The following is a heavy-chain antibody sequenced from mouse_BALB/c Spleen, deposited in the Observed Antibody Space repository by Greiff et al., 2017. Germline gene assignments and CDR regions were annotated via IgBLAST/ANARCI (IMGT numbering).Heavy chain of an antibody. V-gene: IGHV5-4*02. J-gene: IGHJ4*01. CDR1: GFTFSDYY. CDR2: ISDGGSYT. Sequence: EVQLQESGGGLVKPGGSLKLSCAASGFTFSDYYMYWVRQTPEKRLEWVATISDGGSYTYYPDSVKGRFTISRDNAKNNLYLQMSSLKSEDTAMYYCARYSNYYAMDYWGQGTSVTVSS. CDR3: ARYSNYYAMDY.